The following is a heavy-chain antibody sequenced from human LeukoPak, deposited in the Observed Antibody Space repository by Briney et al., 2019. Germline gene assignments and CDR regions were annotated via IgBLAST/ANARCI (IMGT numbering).Heavy chain of an antibody. J-gene: IGHJ4*02. V-gene: IGHV1-18*01. Sequence: ASVKVSCKASGYTFTSYGISWVRQAPGQGLEWMGWISAYNGNTYYVQKLQGRVTMTTDTSTSTVYMELRSLRSDDTAVYYCAREALAFDYWGQGTLVTVSS. CDR2: ISAYNGNT. CDR3: AREALAFDY. CDR1: GYTFTSYG.